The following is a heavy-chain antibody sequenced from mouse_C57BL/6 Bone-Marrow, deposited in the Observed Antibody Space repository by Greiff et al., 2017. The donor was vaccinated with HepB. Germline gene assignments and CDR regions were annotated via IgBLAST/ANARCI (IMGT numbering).Heavy chain of an antibody. D-gene: IGHD2-2*01. J-gene: IGHJ2*01. CDR2: IDPETGGT. CDR3: TRETMVTTGYYFDY. V-gene: IGHV1-15*01. CDR1: GYTFTDYE. Sequence: VQLQQSGAELARPGASVTLSCKASGYTFTDYEMHWVKQTPVHGLEWIGAIDPETGGTAYNQKFKGKAILTADKSSSTAYMELRSLTSEDSAVYYCTRETMVTTGYYFDYWGQGTTLTVSS.